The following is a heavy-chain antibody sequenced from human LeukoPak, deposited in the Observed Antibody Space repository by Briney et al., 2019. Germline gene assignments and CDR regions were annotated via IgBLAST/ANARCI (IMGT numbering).Heavy chain of an antibody. V-gene: IGHV3-13*04. CDR1: GFTFSSYD. D-gene: IGHD1-26*01. CDR2: ISTTGDT. J-gene: IGHJ4*02. CDR3: ARGRSGSYFDS. Sequence: GGSLRLSCAASGFTFSSYDMHWVREATGKGLEWVSAISTTGDTYYPGAVRGRFTSSREKAKSYLYLQMNSLRAEDTAVYYCARGRSGSYFDSWGQGTLVAVSS.